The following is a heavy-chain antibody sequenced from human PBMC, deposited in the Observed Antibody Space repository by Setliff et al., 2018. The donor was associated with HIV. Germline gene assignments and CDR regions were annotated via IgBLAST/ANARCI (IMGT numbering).Heavy chain of an antibody. D-gene: IGHD3-10*01. V-gene: IGHV3-23*01. CDR2: ISGSGTST. CDR1: GLTFDDYG. J-gene: IGHJ6*02. Sequence: PGGSLRLSCAASGLTFDDYGMSWVRQAPGKGLEWVATISGSGTSTYYVDSVKGRFTISRDNSKNTLYLQMNSLRAEDTAVYYCARSVIGYYYYGMDVWGQGTLVTVSS. CDR3: ARSVIGYYYYGMDV.